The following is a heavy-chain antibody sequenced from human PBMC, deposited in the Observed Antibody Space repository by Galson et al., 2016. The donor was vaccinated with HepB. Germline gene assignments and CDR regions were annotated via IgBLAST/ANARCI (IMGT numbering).Heavy chain of an antibody. D-gene: IGHD2-15*01. V-gene: IGHV3-23*01. CDR2: ISGSGGST. CDR3: AKNKCSEISCPRGWWFDP. J-gene: IGHJ5*02. CDR1: GFTFSSYA. Sequence: SLRLSCAASGFTFSSYALGWVRQAPGKGLAWVSTISGSGGSTYYADSVKGRFTSSRDNSKNTRHGEMNSIRAEDTAGYYWAKNKCSEISCPRGWWFDPWGQGTLVTVSS.